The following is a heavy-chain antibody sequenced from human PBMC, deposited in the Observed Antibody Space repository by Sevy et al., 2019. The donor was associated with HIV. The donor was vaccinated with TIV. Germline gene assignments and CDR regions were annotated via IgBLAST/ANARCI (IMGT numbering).Heavy chain of an antibody. Sequence: SETLSLTCTVSGGSISSYYWSWIRQPAGKGLEWIGRIYTSGSTNYNPSLKSRVTMSVDTSKNQFSLMLSSVTAADTAVYYCARDYWQSIAARSWFDPWGQGTLVTVSS. CDR2: IYTSGST. J-gene: IGHJ5*02. CDR3: ARDYWQSIAARSWFDP. V-gene: IGHV4-4*07. CDR1: GGSISSYY. D-gene: IGHD6-6*01.